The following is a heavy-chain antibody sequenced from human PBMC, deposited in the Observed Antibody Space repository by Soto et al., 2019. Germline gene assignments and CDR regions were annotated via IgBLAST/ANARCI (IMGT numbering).Heavy chain of an antibody. V-gene: IGHV3-33*01. CDR1: GFTFSSYG. Sequence: PGGSLRLSCAASGFTFSSYGMHWVRQAPGKGLGWVAVIWYDGSNKYYADSVKGRFTISRDNSKNTLYLQMNSLRAEDTAVYYCARPTGRDYYYGMDVWGQGTTVTVSS. J-gene: IGHJ6*02. CDR3: ARPTGRDYYYGMDV. CDR2: IWYDGSNK.